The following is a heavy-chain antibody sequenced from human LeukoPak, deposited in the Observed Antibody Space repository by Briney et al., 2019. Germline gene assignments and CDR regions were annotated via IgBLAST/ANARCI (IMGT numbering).Heavy chain of an antibody. CDR1: GGSISSGGYY. J-gene: IGHJ3*02. V-gene: IGHV4-30-2*01. D-gene: IGHD3-10*01. CDR2: IYHSGST. Sequence: KASETLSLTCTVSGGSISSGGYYWSWIRQPPGKGLEWIGYIYHSGSTYYNPSLKSRVTISVDTSKNQFSLKLSSVTAADTAVYYCARHESRSRRRSGPINAFDIWGQGTMVTVSS. CDR3: ARHESRSRRRSGPINAFDI.